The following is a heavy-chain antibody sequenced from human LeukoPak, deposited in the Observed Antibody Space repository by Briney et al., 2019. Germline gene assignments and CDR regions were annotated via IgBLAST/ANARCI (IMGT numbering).Heavy chain of an antibody. CDR3: AKGAPSSGWYPYYFDY. D-gene: IGHD6-19*01. J-gene: IGHJ4*02. CDR2: ISGSGGST. CDR1: GFTFSSYA. V-gene: IGHV3-23*01. Sequence: GGSLRLSCAASGFTFSSYAMSWVRQAPGKGLEWVSAISGSGGSTYYADSVKGRFTTSRDNSKNTLYLQMNSPRAEDTAVYYCAKGAPSSGWYPYYFDYWGQGTLVTVSS.